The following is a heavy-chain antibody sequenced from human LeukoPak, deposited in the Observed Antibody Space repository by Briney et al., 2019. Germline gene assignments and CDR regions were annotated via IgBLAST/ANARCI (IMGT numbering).Heavy chain of an antibody. CDR2: ISGSGGST. CDR3: AKDAGYYDSSGYYLD. J-gene: IGHJ4*02. D-gene: IGHD3-22*01. Sequence: GGSLRLSCAASGFTVSSNYMSWVRQAPGKGLEWVSAISGSGGSTYYADSVKGRFTISRDNSKNTLYLQMNSLRAEDTAVYYCAKDAGYYDSSGYYLDWGQGTLVTVSS. V-gene: IGHV3-23*01. CDR1: GFTVSSNY.